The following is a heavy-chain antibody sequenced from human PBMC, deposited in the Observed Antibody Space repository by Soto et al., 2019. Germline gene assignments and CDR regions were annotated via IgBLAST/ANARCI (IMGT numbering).Heavy chain of an antibody. CDR3: ARDVFLSGGKYNLFDP. Sequence: SETLSLTCTVSGGSISSGGYYWSWIRQHPGKGLEWIGYIYYSGSTYYNPSLKSRVTISVDTSKNQFSLKLSSVTAADTAVYYCARDVFLSGGKYNLFDPWSQGSLVTVSS. V-gene: IGHV4-31*03. CDR1: GGSISSGGYY. J-gene: IGHJ5*02. CDR2: IYYSGST. D-gene: IGHD2-15*01.